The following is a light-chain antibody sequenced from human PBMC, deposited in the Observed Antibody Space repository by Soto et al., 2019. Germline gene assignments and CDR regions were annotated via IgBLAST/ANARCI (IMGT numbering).Light chain of an antibody. Sequence: QSVLIQPPSVSGSPGQSVTISCTGTSSDVGSYDYVSWYQQHPGTVPKPMIYNVNTQPSGVPDRFSGSKSGNTASLTISGLRVSDEADYFCTSFSSSTINVFGRGTKDPV. J-gene: IGLJ1*01. V-gene: IGLV2-18*02. CDR3: TSFSSSTINV. CDR1: SSDVGSYDY. CDR2: NVN.